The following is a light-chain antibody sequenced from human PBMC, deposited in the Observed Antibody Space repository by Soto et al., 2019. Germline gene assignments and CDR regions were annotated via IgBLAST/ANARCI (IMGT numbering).Light chain of an antibody. CDR1: QSVSSY. V-gene: IGKV3-11*01. CDR2: DAS. Sequence: EIVLTQSPATLSLSPGERATLSCRASQSVSSYLAWYQQKPDQAPRLLIYDASNRATGIPARFSGSGSGTDFTLTISSLEPDDFAVYYCQQRINWPLTFGGGTKVEIK. CDR3: QQRINWPLT. J-gene: IGKJ4*01.